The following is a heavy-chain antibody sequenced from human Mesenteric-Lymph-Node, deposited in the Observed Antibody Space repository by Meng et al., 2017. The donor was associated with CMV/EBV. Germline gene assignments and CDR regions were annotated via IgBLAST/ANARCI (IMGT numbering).Heavy chain of an antibody. CDR2: INPNSDDT. D-gene: IGHD1-7*01. Sequence: ASVKVSCKASAYTFSDYFLHWVRQAPGQGLEWMGWINPNSDDTNYAQKFQGRATMTRDTSINTAYMELRRLTSDDTAVYYCARESTNLRHGFDYWGQGTLVTVSS. CDR1: AYTFSDYF. CDR3: ARESTNLRHGFDY. J-gene: IGHJ4*02. V-gene: IGHV1-2*02.